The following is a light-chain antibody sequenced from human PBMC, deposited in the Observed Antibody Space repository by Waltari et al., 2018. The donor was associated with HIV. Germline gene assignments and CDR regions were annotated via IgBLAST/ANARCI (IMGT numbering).Light chain of an antibody. V-gene: IGLV4-69*01. CDR2: LHSDGSH. CDR1: SGHSSDD. Sequence: QVVLTQAPSASASLGTSVNFNCTLSSGHSSDDIAWPQHPPGKGHRYLMKLHSDGSHNRGDGIPDRFSGSSSGAERHLIISSLHSDDEADYYCQTWGSGIVIFGGGTKLTVL. CDR3: QTWGSGIVI. J-gene: IGLJ2*01.